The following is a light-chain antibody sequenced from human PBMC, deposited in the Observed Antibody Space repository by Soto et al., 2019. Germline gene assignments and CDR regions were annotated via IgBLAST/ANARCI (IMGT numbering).Light chain of an antibody. V-gene: IGKV3-20*01. Sequence: EIVFTQSPATLSFSPGERAPPSCRASQSVSSYLAWYQQKPGQAPRLLIYGASSRATGVPDRFSGSGSGTDFTLTISRLEPEDFAVYFCHHYASTFGQGTKVDIK. J-gene: IGKJ1*01. CDR2: GAS. CDR3: HHYAST. CDR1: QSVSSY.